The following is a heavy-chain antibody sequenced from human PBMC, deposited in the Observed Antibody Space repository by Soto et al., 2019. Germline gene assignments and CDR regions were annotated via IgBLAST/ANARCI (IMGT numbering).Heavy chain of an antibody. CDR3: ARDMRRELWFGERAFDI. V-gene: IGHV1-8*01. CDR2: MNPNSGNT. CDR1: GYTFTSYD. Sequence: QVQLVQSGAEVKKPGASVKVSCKASGYTFTSYDINWVRQATGQGLEWMGWMNPNSGNTGYAQKFQGRVTNTRNTSISKAYMELSRLRFEEKAVYYCARDMRRELWFGERAFDIWGQGTMVTVSS. D-gene: IGHD3-10*01. J-gene: IGHJ3*02.